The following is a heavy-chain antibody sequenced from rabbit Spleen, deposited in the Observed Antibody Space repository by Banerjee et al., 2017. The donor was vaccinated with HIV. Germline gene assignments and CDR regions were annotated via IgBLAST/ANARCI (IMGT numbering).Heavy chain of an antibody. J-gene: IGHJ6*01. D-gene: IGHD8-1*01. CDR2: IDGSSSDFT. CDR3: ARDGGSSFSSYGMAL. CDR1: GFSFSSSDY. V-gene: IGHV1S40*01. Sequence: QSLEESGGGLVKPGASLTLSCTASGFSFSSSDYMCWVRQAPGKGLEWISCIDGSSSDFTYSATWAKGRFTISKTSSTTVTLQMTSLTVADTATYFCARDGGSSFSSYGMALWGPGTLVTVS.